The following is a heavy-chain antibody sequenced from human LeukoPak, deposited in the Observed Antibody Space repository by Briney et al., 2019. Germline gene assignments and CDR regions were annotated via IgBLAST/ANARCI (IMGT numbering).Heavy chain of an antibody. CDR3: AKGAYDYIEIAYFDY. J-gene: IGHJ4*02. V-gene: IGHV3-23*01. CDR2: IIGSSGST. Sequence: PGGSLRLSCVAAGFSFNIYAMNWVRQAPGKGLEWVSLIIGSSGSTFYADSVKGRFTISRDKSKNTLYLQMNSLIAEDTAVYFCAKGAYDYIEIAYFDYWGQGSLVTVSS. CDR1: GFSFNIYA. D-gene: IGHD5-12*01.